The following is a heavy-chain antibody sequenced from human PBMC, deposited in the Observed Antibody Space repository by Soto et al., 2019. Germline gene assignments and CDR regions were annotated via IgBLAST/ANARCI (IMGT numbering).Heavy chain of an antibody. Sequence: GSLRLSCSASGFIFSNYAMNWARQAPGKGLEYVSVISNTDSGTYYADSVKGRFTISRDNSKNTLYLQMSDLRAEDTAIYYCAKHWNSDYWGQGTQVTVSS. CDR2: ISNTDSGT. CDR1: GFIFSNYA. J-gene: IGHJ4*02. V-gene: IGHV3-64D*08. D-gene: IGHD3-3*01. CDR3: AKHWNSDY.